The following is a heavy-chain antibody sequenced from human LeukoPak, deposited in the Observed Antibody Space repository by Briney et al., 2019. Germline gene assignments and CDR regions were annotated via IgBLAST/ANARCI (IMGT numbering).Heavy chain of an antibody. V-gene: IGHV3-21*01. D-gene: IGHD6-13*01. CDR1: GFTFSSYS. J-gene: IGHJ4*02. CDR2: ISSSSSYI. CDR3: ASLGAAAVFDY. Sequence: PGGSLRLSCAASGFTFSSYSMNWVRQAPGKGLEWVSSISSSSSYIYYADSVKARFTISRDNAKNSLYLQMNSLRAEDTAVYYCASLGAAAVFDYWGQGTLVTVSS.